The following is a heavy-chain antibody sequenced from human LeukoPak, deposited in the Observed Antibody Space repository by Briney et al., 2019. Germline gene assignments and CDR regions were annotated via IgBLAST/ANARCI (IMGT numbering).Heavy chain of an antibody. V-gene: IGHV4-59*01. CDR2: IYYSGST. CDR3: ARDAVNDYGETGDFDY. D-gene: IGHD4-17*01. Sequence: SETLSLTCTVSGGSISSYYWSWIRQPPGKGLEWIGYIYYSGSTNYNPSLKSRVTVSVDTSKNQFSLKLSSVTAADTAVYYCARDAVNDYGETGDFDYWGQGTLVTVSS. CDR1: GGSISSYY. J-gene: IGHJ4*02.